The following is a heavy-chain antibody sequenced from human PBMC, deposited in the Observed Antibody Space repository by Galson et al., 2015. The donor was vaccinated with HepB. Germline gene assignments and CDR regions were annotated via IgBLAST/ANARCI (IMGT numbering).Heavy chain of an antibody. CDR2: IWYDGSNK. J-gene: IGHJ2*01. V-gene: IGHV3-33*08. D-gene: IGHD4-23*01. Sequence: SLRLSCAASGFTFSNAWMNWVRQAPGKGLEWVAVIWYDGSNKYYADSVKGRFTISRGNSKNTLYLQMNSLRAEDTAVYYCARAPHYGGTVYWYFDLWGRGTLVTVSS. CDR1: GFTFSNAW. CDR3: ARAPHYGGTVYWYFDL.